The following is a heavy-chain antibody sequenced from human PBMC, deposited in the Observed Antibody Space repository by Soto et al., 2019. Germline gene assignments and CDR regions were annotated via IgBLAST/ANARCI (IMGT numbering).Heavy chain of an antibody. CDR2: ISSSSSTI. V-gene: IGHV3-48*02. D-gene: IGHD2-8*01. J-gene: IGHJ5*02. Sequence: GSLRLAGAAYGFTCSSYSMNWVRQAPGKGLEWVSYISSSSSTIYYADSVKGRFTISRDNAKNSLYLQMNSLRDEDTAVYYCARVLGGPWGQGTLVTVSS. CDR1: GFTCSSYS. CDR3: ARVLGGP.